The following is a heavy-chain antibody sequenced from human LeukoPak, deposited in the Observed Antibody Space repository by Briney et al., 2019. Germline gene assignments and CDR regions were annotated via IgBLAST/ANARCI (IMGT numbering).Heavy chain of an antibody. J-gene: IGHJ5*02. CDR3: ASRDSSSWYGQNWFDP. Sequence: GGSLRLSCAASGFTFSSYSMNWVRQAPGKGLEWVSSISSSSSYIYYADSVKGRFTISRDNAKNSLYLQMNSLRAEYTAVYYCASRDSSSWYGQNWFDPWGQGTLVTVSS. D-gene: IGHD6-13*01. V-gene: IGHV3-21*01. CDR1: GFTFSSYS. CDR2: ISSSSSYI.